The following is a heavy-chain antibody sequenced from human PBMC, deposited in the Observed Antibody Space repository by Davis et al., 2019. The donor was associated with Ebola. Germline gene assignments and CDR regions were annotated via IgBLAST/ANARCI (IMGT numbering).Heavy chain of an antibody. Sequence: HSQTLSLTCAISGDSVSTGGWNWIRQSPSRGLEWLGRTYYASNEWYHHYALSVESRITINLDTSKDQFSLQLNSVTPEDTAVYYCARGWLRSKFDYWGRGTLVTVSS. V-gene: IGHV6-1*01. J-gene: IGHJ4*02. CDR1: GDSVSTGG. CDR3: ARGWLRSKFDY. D-gene: IGHD5-12*01. CDR2: TYYASNEWYH.